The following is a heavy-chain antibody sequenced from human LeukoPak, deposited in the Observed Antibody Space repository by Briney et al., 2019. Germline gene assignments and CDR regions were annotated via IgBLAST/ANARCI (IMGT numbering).Heavy chain of an antibody. CDR3: ASNYYDSSGYYSLFDY. J-gene: IGHJ4*02. D-gene: IGHD3-22*01. V-gene: IGHV3-33*01. CDR1: GFTFSSYG. Sequence: GGSLRLSCAASGFTFSSYGMHWARQAPGKGLEWVAVIWYDGSNKYYADSVKGRFTISRDNSKNTLYLQMNSLRAEDTAVYYCASNYYDSSGYYSLFDYWGQGTLVTVSS. CDR2: IWYDGSNK.